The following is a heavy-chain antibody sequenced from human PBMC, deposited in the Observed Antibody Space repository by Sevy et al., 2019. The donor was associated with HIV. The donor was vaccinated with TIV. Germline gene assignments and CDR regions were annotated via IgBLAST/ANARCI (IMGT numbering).Heavy chain of an antibody. CDR3: AREGCTKPHDY. CDR2: LSFGCGEI. D-gene: IGHD2-8*01. Sequence: GGSLRLSCAASGLTFSKYSMSWVRQPPGKGLEWVSTLSFGCGEINYADSVKGRFTISRDNSKSSVYLQMSKLRPEDTAVYYCAREGCTKPHDYWGQGILVTVSS. V-gene: IGHV3-23*01. J-gene: IGHJ4*02. CDR1: GLTFSKYS.